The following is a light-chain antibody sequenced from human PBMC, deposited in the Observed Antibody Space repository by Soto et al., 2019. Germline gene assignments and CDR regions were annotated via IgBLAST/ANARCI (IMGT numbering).Light chain of an antibody. V-gene: IGKV3-15*01. Sequence: EIVMTQSPATLSVSPGERATLSCRASQSVSSNLARYPQKPGQAPRPLIHGASTRATGVPARSSGSGSGTAFTLIIRSIQTHEFSTYSCQQYHSYWTFGQGTKVDIK. CDR3: QQYHSYWT. CDR2: GAS. CDR1: QSVSSN. J-gene: IGKJ1*01.